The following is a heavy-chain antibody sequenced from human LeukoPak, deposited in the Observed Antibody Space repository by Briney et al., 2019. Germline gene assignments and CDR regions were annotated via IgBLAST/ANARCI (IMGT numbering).Heavy chain of an antibody. D-gene: IGHD6-13*01. Sequence: GGSLRLSCTVSGFTVSSNSMSWVRQAPGKGLEWVSFIYSDNTHYSDSVKGRFTISRDNAKNSLYLQMNSLRAEDTAVYYCATSRTFDYWGQGTLVTVSS. CDR1: GFTVSSNS. CDR2: IYSDNT. V-gene: IGHV3-53*01. J-gene: IGHJ4*02. CDR3: ATSRTFDY.